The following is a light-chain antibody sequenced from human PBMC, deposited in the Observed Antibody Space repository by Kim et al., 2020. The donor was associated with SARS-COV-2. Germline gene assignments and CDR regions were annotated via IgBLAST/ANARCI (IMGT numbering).Light chain of an antibody. J-gene: IGKJ1*01. CDR1: QSISHY. V-gene: IGKV1-5*01. CDR2: DAS. CDR3: HQYSSSPWS. Sequence: ASGGDRVTITCRASQSISHYLAWYQQKPGKAPKLLVYDASSLEGGVPSRFSGSGSGTVFTLTITSLQPDDFATYYCHQYSSSPWSFGQGTKVEIK.